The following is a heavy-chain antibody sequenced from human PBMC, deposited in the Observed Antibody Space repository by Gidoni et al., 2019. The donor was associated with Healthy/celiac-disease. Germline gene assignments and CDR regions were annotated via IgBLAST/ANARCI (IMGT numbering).Heavy chain of an antibody. Sequence: QVQLVESGGGVVQPGRSLRLSCAASGFTFSSYAMHWVRQAPGKGLEWVAVISYDGSNKYYADSVKGRFTISRDNSKNTLYLQMNSLRAEDTAVYYCAREVFYYYYMDVWGKGTTVTVSS. V-gene: IGHV3-30-3*01. J-gene: IGHJ6*03. CDR2: ISYDGSNK. CDR1: GFTFSSYA. CDR3: AREVFYYYYMDV.